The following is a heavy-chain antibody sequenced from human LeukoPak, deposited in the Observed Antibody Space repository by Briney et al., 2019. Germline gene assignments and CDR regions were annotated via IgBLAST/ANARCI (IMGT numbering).Heavy chain of an antibody. CDR2: INWNGGST. V-gene: IGHV3-20*04. D-gene: IGHD2/OR15-2a*01. Sequence: GGSLRLSCAASGFNFHDYGMSWVRQAPGKGLEWVSSINWNGGSTGYADSVKGRFTISRDNAKNSLYLQMNSLRAEDTALYYCARDRFLRRPEPAEYWGQGTLVTVSS. CDR1: GFNFHDYG. CDR3: ARDRFLRRPEPAEY. J-gene: IGHJ4*02.